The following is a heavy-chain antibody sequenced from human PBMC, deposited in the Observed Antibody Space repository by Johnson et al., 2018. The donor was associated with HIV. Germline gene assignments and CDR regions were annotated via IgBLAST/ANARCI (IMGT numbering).Heavy chain of an antibody. CDR2: ISWNSDSI. V-gene: IGHV3-9*01. Sequence: VQLVESGGGLVQPGRSLRLSCEASGFSFDDYAMHWVRQAPGKGLEWVSGISWNSDSIGSADSVQGRFTISRDNAKKSLYLQMNSLRAEDTALYYCAKAVGSSWSLGAFDIWGQGTMVTVSS. D-gene: IGHD6-13*01. CDR3: AKAVGSSWSLGAFDI. J-gene: IGHJ3*02. CDR1: GFSFDDYA.